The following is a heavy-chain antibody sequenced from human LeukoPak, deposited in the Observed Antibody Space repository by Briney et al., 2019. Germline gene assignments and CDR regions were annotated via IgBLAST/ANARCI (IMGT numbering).Heavy chain of an antibody. J-gene: IGHJ4*02. V-gene: IGHV4-59*01. CDR2: IYYSGST. Sequence: SETLSLTCTVSGGSISSYYWSGIRQPPGKGLEWIGDIYYSGSTNYNPSLKSRVTISVDTSKTQFSLKLSSVTAADPAVYYCARVGVATQDFDYWGQGTLVTVSS. D-gene: IGHD1-26*01. CDR1: GGSISSYY. CDR3: ARVGVATQDFDY.